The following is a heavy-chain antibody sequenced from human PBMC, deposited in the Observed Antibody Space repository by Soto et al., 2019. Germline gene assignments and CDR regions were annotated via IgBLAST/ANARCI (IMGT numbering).Heavy chain of an antibody. V-gene: IGHV6-1*01. Sequence: SETLSLTCAISGGSVSSNSAAWNWIRQSPSRGLEWLGRTYYRSKWYNEYAVSVKSRITINSDTSKNQFSLQLNSVTPEDTAVYYCARAGTYSSSAIDYWGQGTLVTVSS. CDR2: TYYRSKWYN. D-gene: IGHD6-6*01. CDR3: ARAGTYSSSAIDY. CDR1: GGSVSSNSAA. J-gene: IGHJ4*02.